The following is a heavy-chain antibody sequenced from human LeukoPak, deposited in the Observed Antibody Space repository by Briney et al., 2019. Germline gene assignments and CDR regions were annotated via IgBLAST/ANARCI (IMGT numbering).Heavy chain of an antibody. D-gene: IGHD1-1*01. J-gene: IGHJ4*02. CDR2: INPNSGGT. CDR3: ARVGDLYWNDGARFDY. CDR1: GYTFTGYY. Sequence: ASVKVSCKASGYTFTGYYMHWVRQAPGQGLEWMGWINPNSGGTNYAQKFQGRVTMTRDTSISTAYMELSRLRSDDTAVYYCARVGDLYWNDGARFDYWGQGTLVTVSS. V-gene: IGHV1-2*02.